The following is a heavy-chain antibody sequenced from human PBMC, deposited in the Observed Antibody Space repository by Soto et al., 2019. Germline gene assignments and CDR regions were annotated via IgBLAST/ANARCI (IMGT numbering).Heavy chain of an antibody. J-gene: IGHJ6*02. V-gene: IGHV3-66*01. Sequence: GGSLRLSCAASGFTVSSNYMSWVRQAPGKGLEWVSVIYSGGSTYYADSVKGRFTISRDNSKNTLYLQMNSLRAEDTAVYYCARSVTMVRGRYYGMDVWGQGTTVTVSS. CDR1: GFTVSSNY. CDR3: ARSVTMVRGRYYGMDV. CDR2: IYSGGST. D-gene: IGHD3-10*01.